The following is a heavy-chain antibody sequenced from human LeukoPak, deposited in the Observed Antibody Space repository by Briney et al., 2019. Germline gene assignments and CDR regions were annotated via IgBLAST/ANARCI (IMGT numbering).Heavy chain of an antibody. Sequence: GGSLRLSCAASGFTFTDYWMSWVRQAPGKGLEWAANIKRDGSEKYYVDSVKGRFTISRDNAKNSLYLQMNSLRTEDTAVYYCARGRGSWYGVYFDYWGQGTLVTVSS. CDR2: IKRDGSEK. CDR3: ARGRGSWYGVYFDY. V-gene: IGHV3-7*01. D-gene: IGHD6-13*01. J-gene: IGHJ4*02. CDR1: GFTFTDYW.